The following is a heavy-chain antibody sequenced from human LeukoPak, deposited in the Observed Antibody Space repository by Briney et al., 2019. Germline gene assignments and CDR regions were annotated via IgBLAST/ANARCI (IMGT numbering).Heavy chain of an antibody. Sequence: GGSLRLSCAASGFSFSDHAMHWVRQAPGKGLEWVSFISYHGGDDFYADSVKGRFTISRDNSKNTLSLHMNSLRVEDMAIYYCARQECRDDCYSALCDYWGKGTLVTVSS. CDR1: GFSFSDHA. CDR3: ARQECRDDCYSALCDY. V-gene: IGHV3-30*04. D-gene: IGHD2-21*02. J-gene: IGHJ4*02. CDR2: ISYHGGDD.